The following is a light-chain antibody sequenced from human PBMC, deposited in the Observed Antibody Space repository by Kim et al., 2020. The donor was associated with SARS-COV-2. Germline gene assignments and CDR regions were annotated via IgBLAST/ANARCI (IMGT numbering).Light chain of an antibody. CDR1: ELGDKY. V-gene: IGLV3-1*01. CDR3: QAWDSGTAVV. Sequence: VSPGQTASITCSGDELGDKYVFWFQQKAGQSPVLVIYQDIKRPSGIPERFSASNSGNTATLTISGTQATDEADYYCQAWDSGTAVVFGGGTQLTVL. J-gene: IGLJ3*02. CDR2: QDI.